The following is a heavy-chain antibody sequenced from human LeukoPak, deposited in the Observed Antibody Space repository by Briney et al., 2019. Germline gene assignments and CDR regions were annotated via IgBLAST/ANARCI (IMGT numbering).Heavy chain of an antibody. Sequence: SETLSLTCTVSGGSISSSSYYWGWIRQPPGKGLEWIGSIYYSGSTYYNPSLKSRVTISVDTSKNQFSLKLSSVTAADTAVYYCARRPFFGDYSVAFDIWGQGTMVTVSS. V-gene: IGHV4-39*07. CDR1: GGSISSSSYY. J-gene: IGHJ3*02. CDR3: ARRPFFGDYSVAFDI. D-gene: IGHD4-17*01. CDR2: IYYSGST.